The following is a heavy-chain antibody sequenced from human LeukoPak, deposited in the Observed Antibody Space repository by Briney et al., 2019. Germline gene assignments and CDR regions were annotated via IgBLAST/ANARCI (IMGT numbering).Heavy chain of an antibody. CDR3: AKDPRVWGSYRQYYFDY. J-gene: IGHJ4*02. CDR2: ISSSRTT. V-gene: IGHV3-48*01. Sequence: GGSLRLSCAASGFPFSSYSMNWVRQAPGEGLERVSYISSSRTTSYADSVKGRFTISRDNSKNTLYLQMNSLRAEDTAVYYCAKDPRVWGSYRQYYFDYWGQGTLVTVSS. CDR1: GFPFSSYS. D-gene: IGHD3-16*02.